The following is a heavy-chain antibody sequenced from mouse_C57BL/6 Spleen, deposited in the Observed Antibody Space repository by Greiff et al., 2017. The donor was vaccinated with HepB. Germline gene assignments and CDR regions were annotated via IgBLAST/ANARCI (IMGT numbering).Heavy chain of an antibody. J-gene: IGHJ2*01. V-gene: IGHV1-54*01. D-gene: IGHD1-1*01. CDR2: INPGSGGT. CDR3: ARSGSSLDY. CDR1: GYAFTNYL. Sequence: VQLQQSGAELVRPGTSVKVSCKASGYAFTNYLIEWVKQRPGQGLEWIGVINPGSGGTNYNEKFKGKATLTADKSSSTAYMQLSRLTSEDSAVYFCARSGSSLDYWGQGTTLTVSS.